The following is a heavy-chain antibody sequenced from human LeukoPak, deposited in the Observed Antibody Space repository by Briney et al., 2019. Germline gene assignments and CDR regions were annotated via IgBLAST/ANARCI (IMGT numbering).Heavy chain of an antibody. CDR1: GFTLSSYN. V-gene: IGHV3-48*02. Sequence: PGGSLRLSCAPSGFTLSSYNMNWARQAPGKGLECVSYISSRGSSIQYADSVKGRFTISRDNAKNSLYLQMDSLRDDDTAVYYCARTYNSGWYFDYGGQGTLVTVSS. J-gene: IGHJ4*02. CDR3: ARTYNSGWYFDY. D-gene: IGHD6-19*01. CDR2: ISSRGSSI.